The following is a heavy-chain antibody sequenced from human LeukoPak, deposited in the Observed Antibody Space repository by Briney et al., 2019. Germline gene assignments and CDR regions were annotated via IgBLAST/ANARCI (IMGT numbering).Heavy chain of an antibody. Sequence: ASVKVSCKASGYTFTDYYMHWVRQAPGQGLEWMGIINPSGGSTSYAQKFQGRVTMTRDTSTSTVYMELSSLRSEDTAVYYCARVRGYNWNDGGDDAFDIWGQGTMVTVSS. D-gene: IGHD1-20*01. J-gene: IGHJ3*02. CDR3: ARVRGYNWNDGGDDAFDI. CDR1: GYTFTDYY. V-gene: IGHV1-46*01. CDR2: INPSGGST.